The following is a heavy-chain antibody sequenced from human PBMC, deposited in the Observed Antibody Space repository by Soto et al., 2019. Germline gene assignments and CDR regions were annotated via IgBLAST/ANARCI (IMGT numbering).Heavy chain of an antibody. Sequence: GGSLRLSCAASGFTFGSFAMHWVRQAPGGGLEWVAAMSYDGSNNHYADSVRGRFTISRDNYKNTLYLQMNSLRAEDTAVYYCARDPDSSGYYVFDYWGRGTLVTVSS. CDR1: GFTFGSFA. V-gene: IGHV3-30-3*01. J-gene: IGHJ4*02. D-gene: IGHD3-22*01. CDR2: MSYDGSNN. CDR3: ARDPDSSGYYVFDY.